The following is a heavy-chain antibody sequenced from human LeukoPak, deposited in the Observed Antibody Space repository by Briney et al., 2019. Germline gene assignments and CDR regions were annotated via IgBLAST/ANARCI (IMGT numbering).Heavy chain of an antibody. CDR3: ASPGYSSSWYRHYYYYGMDV. CDR2: IYYSGST. V-gene: IGHV4-39*01. Sequence: SETLSLTCTVSGGSISSSSYYWGWIRQPPGKGLEWIGSIYYSGSTYYNPSLKSRVTISVDTSKNQFSLKLSSVTAADTAVYYCASPGYSSSWYRHYYYYGMDVWGQGTTVTVSS. D-gene: IGHD6-13*01. CDR1: GGSISSSSYY. J-gene: IGHJ6*02.